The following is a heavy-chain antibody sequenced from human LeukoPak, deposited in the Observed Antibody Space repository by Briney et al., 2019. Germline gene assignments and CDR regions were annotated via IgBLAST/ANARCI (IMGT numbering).Heavy chain of an antibody. CDR1: GFTFSDYS. D-gene: IGHD1-26*01. CDR3: AKDYEPLVGVHRWGDWFDP. Sequence: GGSLRLSCAASGFTFSDYSMNWVRQAPGKGLEWVSSISSTSNYIYYADSVNGRFTISRDNSKNTLYLQMNSLRAEDTAVYYCAKDYEPLVGVHRWGDWFDPWGQGTLVTVSS. V-gene: IGHV3-21*04. CDR2: ISSTSNYI. J-gene: IGHJ5*02.